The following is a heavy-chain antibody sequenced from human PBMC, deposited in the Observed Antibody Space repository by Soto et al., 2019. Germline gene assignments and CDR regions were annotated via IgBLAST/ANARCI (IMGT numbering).Heavy chain of an antibody. J-gene: IGHJ4*02. CDR2: IYSGGST. D-gene: IGHD1-1*01. V-gene: IGHV3-66*01. CDR3: ASTARLEDWNDY. CDR1: GFTVSSNY. Sequence: GGSLRLSCAASGFTVSSNYMSWVRQAPGKGLEWVSVIYSGGSTYYADSVKGRFTISRDNSKNTLYLQMNSLRAEDTAVYYCASTARLEDWNDYWGQGTLVTVSS.